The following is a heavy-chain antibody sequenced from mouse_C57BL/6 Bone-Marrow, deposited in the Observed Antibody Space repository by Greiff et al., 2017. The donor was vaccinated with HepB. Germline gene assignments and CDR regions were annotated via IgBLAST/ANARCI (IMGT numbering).Heavy chain of an antibody. D-gene: IGHD1-1*01. J-gene: IGHJ1*03. Sequence: VQLKQSGAELVRPGASVKLSCTASGFNIKDDYMHWVKQRPEQGLEWIGWIDPENGDTEYASKFQGKATITADTSSNTAYLQLSSLTSEDTAVYYCTTLGSSYEYFDAWGTGTTVTVSS. CDR3: TTLGSSYEYFDA. V-gene: IGHV14-4*01. CDR1: GFNIKDDY. CDR2: IDPENGDT.